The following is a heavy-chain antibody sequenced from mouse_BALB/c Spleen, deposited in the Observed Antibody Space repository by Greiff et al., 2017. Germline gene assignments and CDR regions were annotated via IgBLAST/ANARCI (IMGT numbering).Heavy chain of an antibody. V-gene: IGHV2-4-1*01. CDR2: IWSGGST. CDR3: AMGLRQGYAMDY. D-gene: IGHD2-4*01. J-gene: IGHJ4*01. CDR1: GFSLTSYG. Sequence: VQRVESGPGLVQPSQSLSITCTVSGFSLTSYGVHWVRQSPGKGLEWLGVIWSGGSTDYNAAFISRLSISKDNSKSQVFFKMNSLQADDTAIYYCAMGLRQGYAMDYWGQGTSVTVSS.